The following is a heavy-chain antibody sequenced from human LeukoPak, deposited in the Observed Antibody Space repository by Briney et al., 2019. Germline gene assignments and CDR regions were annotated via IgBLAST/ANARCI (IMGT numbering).Heavy chain of an antibody. CDR3: ARAGVLRYFDWYTSGAFDI. CDR1: GYTFTSYA. D-gene: IGHD3-9*01. Sequence: ASVKVSCKASGYTFTSYAMNWVRQAPGQGLEWMGWINTNTGNPTYAQGLTGRFVFSLDTSVSTAYLQICSLKAEDTAVYYCARAGVLRYFDWYTSGAFDIWGQGTMVTVSS. J-gene: IGHJ3*02. CDR2: INTNTGNP. V-gene: IGHV7-4-1*01.